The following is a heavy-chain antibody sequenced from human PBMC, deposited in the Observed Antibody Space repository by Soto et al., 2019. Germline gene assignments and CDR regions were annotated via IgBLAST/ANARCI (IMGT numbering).Heavy chain of an antibody. D-gene: IGHD3-22*01. Sequence: QVQLVQSGAEVKKPGASVKVSCKASGYTFTNYGISWVRQAPGQGLEWMGWISAYNGNTNYAQKFKGRVTMATDTATRTTYMELRSRGSDDTAVYYCARDQGPFYYDRSAPPRAYWGQGTLVTVSS. CDR3: ARDQGPFYYDRSAPPRAY. J-gene: IGHJ4*02. CDR1: GYTFTNYG. CDR2: ISAYNGNT. V-gene: IGHV1-18*01.